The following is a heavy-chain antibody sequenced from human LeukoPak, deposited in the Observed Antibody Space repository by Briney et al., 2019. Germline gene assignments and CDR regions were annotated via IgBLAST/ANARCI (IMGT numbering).Heavy chain of an antibody. V-gene: IGHV4-4*07. D-gene: IGHD3-22*01. CDR1: GGSISSYY. CDR3: ARTRYDYYDSSGEVSYYMDV. Sequence: SETLSLTCTVSGGSISSYYWSWIRQPAGKGLEWIGRIYTSGSTNYNPSLKSRVTMSVDTSKNQFSLKLSSVTAADTAVYYCARTRYDYYDSSGEVSYYMDVWGKGTTVTISS. J-gene: IGHJ6*03. CDR2: IYTSGST.